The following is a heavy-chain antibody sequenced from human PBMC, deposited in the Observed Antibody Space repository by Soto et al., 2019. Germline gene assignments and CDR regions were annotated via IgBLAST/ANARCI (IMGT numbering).Heavy chain of an antibody. CDR3: ARGVDCSSTSCYGHYYYYMDV. CDR1: GGSISSYY. CDR2: IYYSGST. D-gene: IGHD2-2*01. V-gene: IGHV4-59*12. Sequence: SETLSLTCTVSGGSISSYYWSWIRQPPGKGLEWIGYIYYSGSTNYNPSLKSRVTISVDTSKNQFSLKLSSVTAADTAVYYCARGVDCSSTSCYGHYYYYMDVWGKGTTVTVSS. J-gene: IGHJ6*03.